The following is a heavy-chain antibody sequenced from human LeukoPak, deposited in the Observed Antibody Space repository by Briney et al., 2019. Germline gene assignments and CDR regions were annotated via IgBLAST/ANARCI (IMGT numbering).Heavy chain of an antibody. V-gene: IGHV1-8*01. J-gene: IGHJ4*02. CDR2: MNPNSGNT. Sequence: ASVKVSCKASGYTFTSYDINWVRQATGQGLEWMGWMNPNSGNTGYAQKFQGRVTMTRNTSLSTAYMELSSLRSEDTAVYYCARKKGYNIAGVPFDYGGQETLATAPS. CDR1: GYTFTSYD. D-gene: IGHD1-1*01. CDR3: ARKKGYNIAGVPFDY.